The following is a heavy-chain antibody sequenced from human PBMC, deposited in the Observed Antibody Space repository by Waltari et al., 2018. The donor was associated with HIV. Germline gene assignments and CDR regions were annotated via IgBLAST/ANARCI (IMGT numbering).Heavy chain of an antibody. Sequence: QVTLTESGPALLNATQTLPLPCNVSGFSLTTSGLCVSWIRQPPGKALEWLAFIDWEDNKFFSPSLKTRLTISKDSFRNQVVLTMTNMDPVDTGSYFCARTKYYASGTYYNGAFDVWGQGTMVTVSS. D-gene: IGHD3-10*01. CDR1: GFSLTTSGLC. V-gene: IGHV2-70*01. J-gene: IGHJ3*01. CDR2: IDWEDNK. CDR3: ARTKYYASGTYYNGAFDV.